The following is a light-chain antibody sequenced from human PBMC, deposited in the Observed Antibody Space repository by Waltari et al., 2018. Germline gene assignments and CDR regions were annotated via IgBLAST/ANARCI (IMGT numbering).Light chain of an antibody. CDR3: QQIYSAPRM. V-gene: IGKV1-39*01. J-gene: IGKJ1*01. Sequence: DIQMTQSPSSLSASVGDRVLIICRASQYINNYLNWYQQKPGKAPYLLLYAASTLHVGVPSRFSGSGSGTEFTLTISGIQPEDFAAYYCQQIYSAPRMFGQGTKVEVK. CDR1: QYINNY. CDR2: AAS.